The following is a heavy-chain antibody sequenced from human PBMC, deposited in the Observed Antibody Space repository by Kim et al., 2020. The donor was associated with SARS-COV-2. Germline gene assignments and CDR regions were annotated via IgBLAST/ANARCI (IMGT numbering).Heavy chain of an antibody. CDR3: ARLGSWTSLLDY. Sequence: YDPSLKVRVTIPVDTSKNQFSLKLSSVTAADTAVYYCARLGSWTSLLDYWGQGTLVTVSS. J-gene: IGHJ4*02. D-gene: IGHD6-13*01. V-gene: IGHV4-39*01.